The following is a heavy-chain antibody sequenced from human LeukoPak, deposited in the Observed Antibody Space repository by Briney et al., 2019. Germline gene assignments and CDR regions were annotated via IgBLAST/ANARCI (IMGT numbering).Heavy chain of an antibody. CDR3: AAGSGAPGY. Sequence: GGSLRLACAASGFTFRKAWMNWVRQAPGKGLEWVGRIKNRTEGGTTDNAAPVKGRFTISRDDSRNMVFLHMNSLNTGDTAVYFCAAGSGAPGYWGRGTLVTVSS. V-gene: IGHV3-15*01. CDR2: IKNRTEGGTT. CDR1: GFTFRKAW. J-gene: IGHJ4*02. D-gene: IGHD3-10*01.